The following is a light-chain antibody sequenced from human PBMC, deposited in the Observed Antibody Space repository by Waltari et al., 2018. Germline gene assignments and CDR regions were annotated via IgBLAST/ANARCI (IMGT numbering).Light chain of an antibody. J-gene: IGLJ1*01. CDR3: ASYAGVNNLGV. Sequence: QSALTQPPSASGSPGQSVTISCAGTNSDVGRYSYVSWYQQYPGKAPKVVLYEVNKGPSGVPDRFFGSKSGNTAFLTVAGLQAEDEAIYYCASYAGVNNLGVFGAGTKVTVL. CDR1: NSDVGRYSY. CDR2: EVN. V-gene: IGLV2-8*01.